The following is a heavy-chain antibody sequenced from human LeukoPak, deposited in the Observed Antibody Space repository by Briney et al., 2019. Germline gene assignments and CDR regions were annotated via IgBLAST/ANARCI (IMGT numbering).Heavy chain of an antibody. CDR1: GGSISSYY. CDR2: IYYSGST. D-gene: IGHD1-1*01. J-gene: IGHJ4*02. CDR3: ARQNPRWNDGFDY. V-gene: IGHV4-59*01. Sequence: KPSETLSLTCTVSGGSISSYYWSWIRQPPGKGLEWIGYIYYSGSTNYNPSLKSRVTISVDTSKNQFSLKLSSVTAADTAVYYCARQNPRWNDGFDYWGQGTLVTVSS.